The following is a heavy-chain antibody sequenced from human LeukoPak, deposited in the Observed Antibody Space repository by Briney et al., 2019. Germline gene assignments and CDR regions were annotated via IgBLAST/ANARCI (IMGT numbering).Heavy chain of an antibody. V-gene: IGHV4-31*02. CDR2: IYYSGST. J-gene: IGHJ5*02. CDR1: GFTFSSYA. Sequence: LRLSCAASGFTFSSYAMSWVRQAPGKGLEWIGYIYYSGSTYYNLSLRSRLTISVDTSKNQFSLKLSSVTAADTAVYYCARGQLSWFDPWGQGTLVTVSS. D-gene: IGHD1-1*01. CDR3: ARGQLSWFDP.